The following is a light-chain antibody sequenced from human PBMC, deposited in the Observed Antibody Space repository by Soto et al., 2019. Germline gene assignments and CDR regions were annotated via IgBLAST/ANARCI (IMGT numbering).Light chain of an antibody. CDR3: QQRHNCPIT. CDR1: QTIRGL. CDR2: DTS. V-gene: IGKV3-11*01. J-gene: IGKJ5*01. Sequence: EIVLTQSPANLSLSPGERATLSCRTSQTIRGLLNWYQQRPGQAPRLLIYDTSNRATDIPARFSGSGSGTDFILTISSLDPEDFGVYFCQQRHNCPITFGQGTRLDIK.